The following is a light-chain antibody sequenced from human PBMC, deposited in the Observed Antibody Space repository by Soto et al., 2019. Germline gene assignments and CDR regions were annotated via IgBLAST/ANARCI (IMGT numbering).Light chain of an antibody. CDR2: DAS. Sequence: EIVMTQSPATLSVSPGERATLSCRASESVSSKLVWYQKKPGQAPRLLIHDASTRATGIPARFSGSGSGTEFTLTINSLQSEDSAVYYCQQHNQWPITFGQGTRLEIK. V-gene: IGKV3D-15*01. J-gene: IGKJ5*01. CDR3: QQHNQWPIT. CDR1: ESVSSK.